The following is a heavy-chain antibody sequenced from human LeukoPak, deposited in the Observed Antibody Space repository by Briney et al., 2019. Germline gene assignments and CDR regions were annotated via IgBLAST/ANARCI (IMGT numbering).Heavy chain of an antibody. J-gene: IGHJ4*02. CDR3: ARFSPRAMGNYLDF. D-gene: IGHD7-27*01. CDR1: GGSISSGSYS. CDR2: IYPRGST. V-gene: IGHV4-30-2*01. Sequence: SETLSLTCAVSGGSISSGSYSWSWLRQPPGKGLEWIGYIYPRGSTYYNPSLKSRLILSLDKSANQFSLNLSSVTAADTAVYYCARFSPRAMGNYLDFWGRGTLVTVS.